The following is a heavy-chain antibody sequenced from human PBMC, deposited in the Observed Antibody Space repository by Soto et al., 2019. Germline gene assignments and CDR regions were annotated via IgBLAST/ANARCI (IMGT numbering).Heavy chain of an antibody. CDR2: ISYDGSNK. J-gene: IGHJ3*02. CDR3: AKVGVVVLAPDAFDI. CDR1: GFTFSSYG. D-gene: IGHD3-22*01. V-gene: IGHV3-30*18. Sequence: QVQLVESGGGVVQPGRSLRLSCAASGFTFSSYGMHWVRQAPGKGLEWVAVISYDGSNKYYADSVKGRFTISRDNSKNTLYLQMNSPRAEDTAVYYCAKVGVVVLAPDAFDIWGQGTMVTVSS.